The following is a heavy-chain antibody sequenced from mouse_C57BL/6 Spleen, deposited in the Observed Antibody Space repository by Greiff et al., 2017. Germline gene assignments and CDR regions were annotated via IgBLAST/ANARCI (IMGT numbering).Heavy chain of an antibody. V-gene: IGHV5-4*03. CDR3: ARAEFAY. J-gene: IGHJ3*01. Sequence: EVMLVESGGGLVKPGGSLKLSCAASGFTFSSYAMSWVRQTPEKRLEWVATISDGGSYTYYPDNVKGRFTISRDNAKNNLYLQMSHLKSEDTAMYYCARAEFAYWGQGTLVTVSA. CDR1: GFTFSSYA. CDR2: ISDGGSYT.